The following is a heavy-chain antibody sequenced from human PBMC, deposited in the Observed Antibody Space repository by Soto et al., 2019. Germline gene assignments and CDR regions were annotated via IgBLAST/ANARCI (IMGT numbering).Heavy chain of an antibody. CDR2: IKQDGSEK. CDR1: GFTFSSYW. V-gene: IGHV3-7*01. D-gene: IGHD3-10*01. Sequence: GGSLRLSCAASGFTFSSYWMSWVRQAPGKGLEWVANIKQDGSEKYYVDSVKGRSTISRDNAKNSLYLQMNSLRAEDTAVYYCARDRAEFGYYYYYYMYVWGKGTTVTVSS. J-gene: IGHJ6*03. CDR3: ARDRAEFGYYYYYYMYV.